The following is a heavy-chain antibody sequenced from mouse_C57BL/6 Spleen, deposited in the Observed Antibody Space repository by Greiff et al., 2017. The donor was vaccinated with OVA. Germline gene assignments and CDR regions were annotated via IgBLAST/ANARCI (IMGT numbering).Heavy chain of an antibody. CDR1: GYTFTSYW. V-gene: IGHV1-53*01. Sequence: QVQLQQPGTELVKPGASVKLSCKASGYTFTSYWMHWVKQRPGQGLEWIGNINPSNGGTNYNEKFKSKATLTVDKSSSTAYMQLSSLTSEDSAVYYGASQDGDFSAWFAYWGQGTLVTVSA. J-gene: IGHJ3*01. CDR2: INPSNGGT. CDR3: ASQDGDFSAWFAY. D-gene: IGHD2-13*01.